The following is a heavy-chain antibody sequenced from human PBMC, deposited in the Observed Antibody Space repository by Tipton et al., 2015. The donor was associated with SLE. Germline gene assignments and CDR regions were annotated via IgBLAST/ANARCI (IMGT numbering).Heavy chain of an antibody. Sequence: TLSLTCTVSGGFISSGSYYWSWIRQPAGKGLEWIGHIYTSGSTNYNPSLKSRVTISVDTSKNQFSLKLNSVTAADTAVYYCARPPPSYCSGGSCQDYSTYFDYWGQGTLVTVSS. CDR2: IYTSGST. J-gene: IGHJ4*02. V-gene: IGHV4-61*09. D-gene: IGHD2-15*01. CDR1: GGFISSGSYY. CDR3: ARPPPSYCSGGSCQDYSTYFDY.